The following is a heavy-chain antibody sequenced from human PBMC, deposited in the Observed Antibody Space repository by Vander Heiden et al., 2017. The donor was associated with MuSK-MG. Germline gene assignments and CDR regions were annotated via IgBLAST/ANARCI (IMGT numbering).Heavy chain of an antibody. CDR1: GFTFSRYA. J-gene: IGHJ4*02. CDR3: ARDWQLDY. D-gene: IGHD6-13*01. CDR2: ASDDVTKR. Sequence: QVQLVESGGGVVQPRRSLRLSCVASGFTFSRYAMLWVRQAPGKGLECVAVASDDVTKRDYTNSVKGRFTVSRDNSKNTLYLEMNSLRAEDTAVYYCARDWQLDYWGQGVLVTVSS. V-gene: IGHV3-30-3*01.